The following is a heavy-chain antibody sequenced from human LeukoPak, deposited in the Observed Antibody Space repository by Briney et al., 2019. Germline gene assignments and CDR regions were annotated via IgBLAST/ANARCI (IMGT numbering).Heavy chain of an antibody. Sequence: SETLSLTCTVSGGSISSYYWSWIRQPPGKGLEWIGYIYYSGSTNYNPSLKSRVTISVDTSKNQFSLKLSSVTAADTAVYYCARVDQLRSLDYWGQGTLVTVSS. V-gene: IGHV4-59*01. CDR1: GGSISSYY. CDR2: IYYSGST. D-gene: IGHD5-24*01. CDR3: ARVDQLRSLDY. J-gene: IGHJ4*02.